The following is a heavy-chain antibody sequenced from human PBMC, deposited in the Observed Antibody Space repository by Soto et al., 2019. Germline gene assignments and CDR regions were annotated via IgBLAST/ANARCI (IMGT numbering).Heavy chain of an antibody. CDR2: IYYSGST. V-gene: IGHV4-30-4*01. D-gene: IGHD4-17*01. CDR3: ASLHGPDYGDTKHYYYGMDV. CDR1: GGSISSGDYY. J-gene: IGHJ6*02. Sequence: PSETLSLTCTVSGGSISSGDYYWSWIRQPPGKGLEWIGYIYYSGSTYYNPSLKSRVTISVDTSKNQFSLKLSSVTAADTAVYYCASLHGPDYGDTKHYYYGMDVWGQGTTVTVSS.